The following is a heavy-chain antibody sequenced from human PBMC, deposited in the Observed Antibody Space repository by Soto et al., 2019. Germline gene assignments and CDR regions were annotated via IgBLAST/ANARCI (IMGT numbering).Heavy chain of an antibody. V-gene: IGHV6-1*01. CDR2: TYYRSKWYN. CDR1: GDSVSSNSAA. D-gene: IGHD2-15*01. CDR3: ASASAIVLVVAACLLWFDP. Sequence: PSQTLSLTCAISGDSVSSNSAAWNWIRQSPSRGLEGLGRTYYRSKWYNDYAVSVKSRITINPDTPKNQFSLQLNSVTPEDTAVYCWASASAIVLVVAACLLWFDPWGQGTLVTDSS. J-gene: IGHJ5*02.